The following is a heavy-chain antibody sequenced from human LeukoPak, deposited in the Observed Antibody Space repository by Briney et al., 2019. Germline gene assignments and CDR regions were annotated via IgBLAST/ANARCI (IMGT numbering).Heavy chain of an antibody. CDR3: ASHRKYSSSSSPFAFDI. Sequence: GGSLRLSCAASGFTFSGYWMHWVRQAPGKGLVWVSHINIDGRSTTYADSVKGRLTISRDNAKNSLYLQMNSLRAEDTAVYYCASHRKYSSSSSPFAFDIWGQGTMVTVSS. V-gene: IGHV3-74*01. CDR1: GFTFSGYW. J-gene: IGHJ3*02. D-gene: IGHD6-6*01. CDR2: INIDGRST.